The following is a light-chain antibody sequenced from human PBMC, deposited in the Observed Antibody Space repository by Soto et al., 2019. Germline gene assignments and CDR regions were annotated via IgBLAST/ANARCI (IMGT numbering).Light chain of an antibody. CDR3: CSYAGSSASYV. CDR1: SSDVGSYNL. V-gene: IGLV2-23*01. CDR2: EGS. J-gene: IGLJ1*01. Sequence: QSALTQPASVSGSPGQSITFSCTGTSSDVGSYNLVSWYQQHPVKAPKLMIYEGSKRPSGVSNRFSGSKSGNTASLTISGLQAEDEADYYCCSYAGSSASYVFGTGTKVTVL.